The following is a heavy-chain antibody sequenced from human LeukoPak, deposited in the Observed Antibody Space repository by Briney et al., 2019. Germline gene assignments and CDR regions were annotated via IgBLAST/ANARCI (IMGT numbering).Heavy chain of an antibody. J-gene: IGHJ6*03. CDR3: ARNPVVYYIDV. D-gene: IGHD4-23*01. Sequence: ASVKVSCKASGYTFTRYGISWVRQAPGQGLEWMGWIDGYSGKTNYAQKVQGRVSMTTDTSTSTAYMELRSLRSDDTAVYYCARNPVVYYIDVWGKGTTVTVSS. CDR1: GYTFTRYG. CDR2: IDGYSGKT. V-gene: IGHV1-18*01.